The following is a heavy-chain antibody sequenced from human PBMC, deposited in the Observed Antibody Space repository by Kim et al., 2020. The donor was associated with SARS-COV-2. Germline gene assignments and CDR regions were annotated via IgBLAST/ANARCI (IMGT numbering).Heavy chain of an antibody. D-gene: IGHD3-10*01. CDR3: ARYHGSGTYTLDY. Sequence: RVSLRLSCEASGFTFSSSWMHWVRQAPGKGLVWVSRINSDGSSTSYADSVKGRFTISRDNAKNTLYLQMNSLRGDDTAVYYCARYHGSGTYTLDYWGQGTLATVSS. V-gene: IGHV3-74*01. CDR1: GFTFSSSW. CDR2: INSDGSST. J-gene: IGHJ4*02.